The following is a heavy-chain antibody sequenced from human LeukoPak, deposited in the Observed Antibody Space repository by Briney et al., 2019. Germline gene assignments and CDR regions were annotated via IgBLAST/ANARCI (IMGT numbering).Heavy chain of an antibody. V-gene: IGHV3-48*01. J-gene: IGHJ4*02. CDR3: AGYGVYPY. Sequence: GRSLRLSCAASGFTVNTYDMHWVRQAPGEGPEWIAYFGISGTIYYADSVRGRFTISRDNAKNSLFLQMKSLRVDDTAIYYCAGYGVYPYWGQGTPVTVSS. D-gene: IGHD4-17*01. CDR1: GFTVNTYD. CDR2: FGISGTI.